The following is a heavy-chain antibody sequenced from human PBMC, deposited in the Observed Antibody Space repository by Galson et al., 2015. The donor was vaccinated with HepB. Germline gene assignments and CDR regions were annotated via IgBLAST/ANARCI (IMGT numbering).Heavy chain of an antibody. Sequence: CTVSGGSISSYYWSWIRQPPGKGLEWIGYIYYSGNTNYNPSLKSRVTISLDTSKNQFSLKVSSVTTADTAVYYCARQKEDYNDYYGMDVWGQGTTVTVSS. D-gene: IGHD3-10*01. CDR1: GGSISSYY. CDR3: ARQKEDYNDYYGMDV. V-gene: IGHV4-59*01. J-gene: IGHJ6*02. CDR2: IYYSGNT.